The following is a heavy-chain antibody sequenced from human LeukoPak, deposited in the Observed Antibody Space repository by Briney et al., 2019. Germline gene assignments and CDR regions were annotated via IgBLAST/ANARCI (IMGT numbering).Heavy chain of an antibody. D-gene: IGHD6-19*01. V-gene: IGHV3-53*01. J-gene: IGHJ4*02. CDR2: IYSGGST. Sequence: GGSLRLSCAAAGFTVSSNYMSWVRQAPGKGLEWVSVIYSGGSTYYADSVKGRFTISRDNSKNTLYLQMNSLRAEDTAVYYCARGWGGWYLDYWGQGTLVTVSS. CDR1: GFTVSSNY. CDR3: ARGWGGWYLDY.